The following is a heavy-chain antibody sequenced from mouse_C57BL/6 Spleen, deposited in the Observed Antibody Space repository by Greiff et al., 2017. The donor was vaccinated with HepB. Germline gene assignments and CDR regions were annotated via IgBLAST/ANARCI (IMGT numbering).Heavy chain of an antibody. D-gene: IGHD1-1*01. CDR1: GYTFTSYW. CDR2: IDPSDSYT. Sequence: QVQLQQPGAELVKPGASVKLSCKASGYTFTSYWMQWVKQRPGQGLEWIGEIDPSDSYTNYNQKFKGKATLTVDTSSSTAYMQLSSLTSEDSAVYYCARPLSYGSSYWYFDVWGTGTTVTVSS. V-gene: IGHV1-50*01. J-gene: IGHJ1*03. CDR3: ARPLSYGSSYWYFDV.